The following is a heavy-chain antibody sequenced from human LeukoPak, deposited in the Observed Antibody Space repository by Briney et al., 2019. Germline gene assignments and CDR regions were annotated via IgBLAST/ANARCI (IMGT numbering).Heavy chain of an antibody. Sequence: PSETLSLTCTVSGGSISDFYWSWIRQPAGKGLEYIGRVSATGSTSFNPSLQSRVTMSVDTSKNQFSLKLSSVTAADTAVYYCAQVTVGGHFDFWGQGVLVTVSS. V-gene: IGHV4-4*07. J-gene: IGHJ4*02. CDR2: VSATGST. CDR1: GGSISDFY. CDR3: AQVTVGGHFDF. D-gene: IGHD6-19*01.